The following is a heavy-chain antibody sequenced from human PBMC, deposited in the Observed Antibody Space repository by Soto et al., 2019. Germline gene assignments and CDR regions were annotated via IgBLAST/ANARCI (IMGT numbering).Heavy chain of an antibody. CDR2: IVVGSGNT. Sequence: GASVTVSCKASGFTFTSSAMHWVRQAREQRLEWIGWIVVGSGNTNYAQKFQERVTITRDMSTSTAYMELSSLRSEDTAVYYCAAKVNDFWSGYPRGFDPWGQGTLVTVSS. J-gene: IGHJ5*02. CDR1: GFTFTSSA. V-gene: IGHV1-58*02. CDR3: AAKVNDFWSGYPRGFDP. D-gene: IGHD3-3*01.